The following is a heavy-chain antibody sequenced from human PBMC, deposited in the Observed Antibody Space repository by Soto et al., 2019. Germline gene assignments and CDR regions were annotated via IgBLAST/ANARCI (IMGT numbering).Heavy chain of an antibody. Sequence: EVQVVESGGGSVQPGGSLRLSCAASGFTFSRYTMNWVRQAPGKGLEWLSYISGGGGTMSYADSVKGRVTISRDNAKNALYLQMDSLRAEDTAVYYCARDKSGTYPIDYWGQGTVVTVSS. D-gene: IGHD1-26*01. CDR3: ARDKSGTYPIDY. CDR2: ISGGGGTM. J-gene: IGHJ4*02. V-gene: IGHV3-48*04. CDR1: GFTFSRYT.